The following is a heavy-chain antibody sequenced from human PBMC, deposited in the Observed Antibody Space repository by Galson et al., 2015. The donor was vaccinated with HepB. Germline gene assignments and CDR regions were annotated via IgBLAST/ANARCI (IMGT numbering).Heavy chain of an antibody. J-gene: IGHJ4*02. V-gene: IGHV1-69*10. CDR1: GGTFSNYA. CDR3: ARADNSDYDYDFHY. CDR2: IVPIVGIA. Sequence: SVKVSCKASGGTFSNYAFSWVRQAPGQGLEWMGGIVPIVGIANYAPKFQGKITIIADKSTSTFYMEVNSLRSEDTAVYYCARADNSDYDYDFHYWGQGTLVTVSS. D-gene: IGHD5-12*01.